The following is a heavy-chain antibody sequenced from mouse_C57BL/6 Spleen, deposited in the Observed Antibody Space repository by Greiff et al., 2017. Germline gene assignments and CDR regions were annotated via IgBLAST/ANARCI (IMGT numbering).Heavy chain of an antibody. CDR2: ISSGGDYI. CDR3: TRGGWTAQATSWFAY. CDR1: GFTFSSYA. V-gene: IGHV5-9-1*02. D-gene: IGHD3-2*02. J-gene: IGHJ3*01. Sequence: EVKLVESGEGLVKPGGSLKLSCAASGFTFSSYAMSCVRQTPEKRLEWVAYISSGGDYIYYADTVKGRFTISRDNARNTLYLQMSSLKSEDTAMYYCTRGGWTAQATSWFAYWGQGTLVTVSA.